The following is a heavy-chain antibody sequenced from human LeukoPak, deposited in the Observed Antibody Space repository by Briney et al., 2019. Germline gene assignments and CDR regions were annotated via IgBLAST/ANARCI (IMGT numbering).Heavy chain of an antibody. J-gene: IGHJ5*02. CDR3: ARGRSSCSSTSCYIRNRWFDP. V-gene: IGHV4-59*12. D-gene: IGHD2-2*02. CDR1: GGSISYYY. Sequence: SETLSLTCTVSGGSISYYYWSWIRQPPGKGLEWIGYIYYSGSTNYNPSLKSRVTISVDTSKNQFSLKLSSVTAADTAVYYCARGRSSCSSTSCYIRNRWFDPWGQGTLVTVSS. CDR2: IYYSGST.